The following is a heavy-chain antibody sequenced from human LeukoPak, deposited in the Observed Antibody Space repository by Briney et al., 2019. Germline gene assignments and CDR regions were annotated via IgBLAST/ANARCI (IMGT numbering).Heavy chain of an antibody. CDR1: GFTLNSYA. J-gene: IGHJ4*02. V-gene: IGHV3-23*01. Sequence: GGSLRLSCAASGFTLNSYAMSWVRQAPGKGLEWVSGITNSGGNTYYADSVKGRFTISRDNSKSTLYLQMNSLRAEDTAVFYCAKGGQTDRFDYWGQGALVTVSS. D-gene: IGHD5-12*01. CDR2: ITNSGGNT. CDR3: AKGGQTDRFDY.